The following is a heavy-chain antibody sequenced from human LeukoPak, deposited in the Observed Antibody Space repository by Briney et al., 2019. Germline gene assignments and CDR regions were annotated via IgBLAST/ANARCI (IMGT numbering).Heavy chain of an antibody. CDR1: GGSISSYY. J-gene: IGHJ4*02. Sequence: SETLSLTCTVSGGSISSYYWSWIRQPPGKGLEWIGYIYYSGSTNYNPSLKSRVTISVDTSKNQFSLKLSSVTAADTAVYYCARGSGVVATIFAYWGQGTLVTVSS. CDR2: IYYSGST. CDR3: ARGSGVVATIFAY. V-gene: IGHV4-59*01. D-gene: IGHD5-12*01.